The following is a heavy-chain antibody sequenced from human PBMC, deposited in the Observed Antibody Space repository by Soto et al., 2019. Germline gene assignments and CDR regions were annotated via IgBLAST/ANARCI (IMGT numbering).Heavy chain of an antibody. Sequence: QVQLQESGPGLVKPSETLSLTCTVSGGSISTYYWSWIRQPPGKGLEWIGYIYYSGSTNYNPSLKSRVTISVDTSKTQFFLKRSSVTAADTAVYYCARMRNILTGYPGRFDYWGQGTLVTVSS. J-gene: IGHJ4*02. D-gene: IGHD3-9*01. V-gene: IGHV4-59*01. CDR1: GGSISTYY. CDR3: ARMRNILTGYPGRFDY. CDR2: IYYSGST.